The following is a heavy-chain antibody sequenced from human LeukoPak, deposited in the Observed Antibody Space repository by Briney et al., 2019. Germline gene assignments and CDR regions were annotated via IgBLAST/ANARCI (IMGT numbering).Heavy chain of an antibody. CDR1: GFTFSSYA. CDR3: AKDRTYGVPTSYFDY. V-gene: IGHV3-23*01. CDR2: ISGSGGST. Sequence: GGSLRLSCAASGFTFSSYAMSWVRQAPGKGLEWVSAISGSGGSTYYADSVKGRFTISRDNSKNTLYLQMNSLRAEDAAVYYCAKDRTYGVPTSYFDYWGQGTLVTVSS. D-gene: IGHD3-16*01. J-gene: IGHJ4*02.